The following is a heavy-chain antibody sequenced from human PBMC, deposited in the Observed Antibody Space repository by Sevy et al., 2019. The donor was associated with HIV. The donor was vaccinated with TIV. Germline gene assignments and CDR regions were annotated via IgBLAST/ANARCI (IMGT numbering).Heavy chain of an antibody. CDR2: INHSGST. D-gene: IGHD2-15*01. CDR1: GGSFSGYY. J-gene: IGHJ5*02. CDR3: ASANPLNIVVVVAATGHWFDP. V-gene: IGHV4-34*01. Sequence: SETLSLTCAVYGGSFSGYYWSWIRQPPGKGLEWIGEINHSGSTNYNPSLKSRVTISVDTSKNQFSLKLSSVTAADTAVYYCASANPLNIVVVVAATGHWFDPWGQGTLVTVSS.